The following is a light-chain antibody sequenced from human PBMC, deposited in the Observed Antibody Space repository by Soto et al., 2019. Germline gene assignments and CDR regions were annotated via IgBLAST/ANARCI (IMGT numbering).Light chain of an antibody. CDR2: GAS. CDR3: QQCDRSPWT. CDR1: QTINSNY. V-gene: IGKV3-20*01. Sequence: EIVLTQSPGTLSFYPGERATLPCRASQTINSNYLVWFQQKPGQAPRLLIYGASSRATGIPDRFSGSGSGTDFTLTISSLEPEDFAVYYCQQCDRSPWTFGQGTKVDIK. J-gene: IGKJ1*01.